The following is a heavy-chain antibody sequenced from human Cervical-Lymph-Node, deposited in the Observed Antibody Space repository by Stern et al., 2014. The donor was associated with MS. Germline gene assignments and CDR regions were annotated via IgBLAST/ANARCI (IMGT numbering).Heavy chain of an antibody. CDR2: ISVDGNYK. Sequence: VQLVESGGGVVQPGRSLRLSCAASGFTFSNYAMHWVRQAPGKGLEWVAIISVDGNYKHYADSVKGRFTISRDNSKNTLYLQVNSLRPEDTAVYYCSRDKSGGGCDVWGQGTMVTVSS. V-gene: IGHV3-30*01. CDR3: SRDKSGGGCDV. CDR1: GFTFSNYA. J-gene: IGHJ3*01. D-gene: IGHD5-12*01.